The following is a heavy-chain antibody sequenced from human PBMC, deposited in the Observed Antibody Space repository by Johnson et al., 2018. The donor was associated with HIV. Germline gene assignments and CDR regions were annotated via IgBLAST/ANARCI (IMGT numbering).Heavy chain of an antibody. CDR1: GFTFSSYA. CDR2: ISGSGGSP. V-gene: IGHV3-23*04. Sequence: VQLVESGGGVVQPGRSLRLSCAASGFTFSSYAMSWVRQAPGKGLEWVSAISGSGGSPYYADSVKGRFTISRDNSKNTLYLQMNSLRADDTAVYYCAREGPSERAGFDIWGQGTMVTVSS. J-gene: IGHJ3*02. CDR3: AREGPSERAGFDI.